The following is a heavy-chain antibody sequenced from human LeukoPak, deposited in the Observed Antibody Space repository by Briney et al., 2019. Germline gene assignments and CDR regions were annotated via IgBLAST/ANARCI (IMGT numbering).Heavy chain of an antibody. CDR2: INPNSGGT. CDR3: ARVLYSSSSGDY. V-gene: IGHV1-2*02. J-gene: IGHJ4*02. D-gene: IGHD6-6*01. CDR1: GYTFTGYY. Sequence: ASVKVSCKASGYTFTGYYMHWVRRAPGQGLEWMGWINPNSGGTNYAQKFQGRVTMTRDTSISTAYMELSRLRSDDTAVYYCARVLYSSSSGDYWGQGTLVTVSS.